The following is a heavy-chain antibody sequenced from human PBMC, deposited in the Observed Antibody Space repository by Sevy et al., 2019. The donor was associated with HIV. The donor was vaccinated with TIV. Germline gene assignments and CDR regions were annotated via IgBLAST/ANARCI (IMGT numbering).Heavy chain of an antibody. D-gene: IGHD5-18*01. Sequence: GGSLRLSCAASGFTFSSYWMSWVRQAPGKWLEWVANIKQDGSEKYYVDSVKGRFTISRDNAKNSLYLQMNSLRAEDTAVYYCARDHRSRIQLWLLTGAFDIWGQGTMVTVSS. V-gene: IGHV3-7*03. CDR2: IKQDGSEK. J-gene: IGHJ3*02. CDR1: GFTFSSYW. CDR3: ARDHRSRIQLWLLTGAFDI.